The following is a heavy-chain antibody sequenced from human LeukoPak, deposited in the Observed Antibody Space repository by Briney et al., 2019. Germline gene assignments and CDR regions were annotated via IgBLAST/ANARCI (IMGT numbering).Heavy chain of an antibody. J-gene: IGHJ3*02. CDR2: IYTSGST. Sequence: SQTLSLTCTVYGGSLSSYYWSWIRQPARNGLEWIGRIYTSGSTNYNPSLKSRVTMPVDTSKNQPSLNLGAVNATNPAVNSFARGYGDFDIWGQGTMVTVSS. V-gene: IGHV4-4*07. D-gene: IGHD1-1*01. CDR3: ARGYGDFDI. CDR1: GGSLSSYY.